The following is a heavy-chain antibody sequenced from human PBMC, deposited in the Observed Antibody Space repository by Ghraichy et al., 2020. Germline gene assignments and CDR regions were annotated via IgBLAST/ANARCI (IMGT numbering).Heavy chain of an antibody. D-gene: IGHD6-19*01. Sequence: SETLSLTCTVSGGSISSYYWSWIRQPPGKGLEWIGYIYYSGSTNYNPSLKSRVTISVDTSKNPFSLKLSSVTAADTAVYYCARTLPGIAVAGYWYFDLWGRGTLVTVSS. CDR3: ARTLPGIAVAGYWYFDL. CDR2: IYYSGST. J-gene: IGHJ2*01. CDR1: GGSISSYY. V-gene: IGHV4-59*01.